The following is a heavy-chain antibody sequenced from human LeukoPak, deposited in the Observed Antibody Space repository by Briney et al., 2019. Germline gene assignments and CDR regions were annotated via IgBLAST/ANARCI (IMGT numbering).Heavy chain of an antibody. Sequence: GGSLRLSCAASGFTFSSYDMSWVRQAPGKGLEWVSVISGSGDSTYYAGSVKGRFTISRDNAKNSLYLQMNSLRAEDTAVYYCARDHEADTYYFDYWGQGTLVTVSS. CDR1: GFTFSSYD. CDR3: ARDHEADTYYFDY. CDR2: ISGSGDST. V-gene: IGHV3-23*01. J-gene: IGHJ4*02.